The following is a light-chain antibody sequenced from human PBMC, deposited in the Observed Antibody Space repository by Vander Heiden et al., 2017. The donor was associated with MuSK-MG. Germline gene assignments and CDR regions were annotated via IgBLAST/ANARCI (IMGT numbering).Light chain of an antibody. Sequence: QSALTQPPSVSGSPGHSVTISCTGTRSDGGRHKQVAWYQQDPAKALNLVIYDGTKRPSGGPDRFSGSKSGTTATPTISGLQAEDDADYYYYSWGGTFYVFGTGTKVTVL. V-gene: IGLV2-11*01. CDR2: DGT. J-gene: IGLJ1*01. CDR1: RSDGGRHKQ. CDR3: YSWGGTFYV.